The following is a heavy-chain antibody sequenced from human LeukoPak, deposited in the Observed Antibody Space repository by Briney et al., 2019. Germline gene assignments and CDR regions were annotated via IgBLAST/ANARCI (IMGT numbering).Heavy chain of an antibody. V-gene: IGHV4-59*01. CDR3: ARTSGYSYGYGFDY. CDR1: GGSISSYY. CDR2: IYYSGST. Sequence: KASETLSLTCTVSGGSISSYYWSWIRQPPGKELEWIGYIYYSGSTNYNPSLKSRVTISVDTSKNQFSLKLSSVTAADTAVYYCARTSGYSYGYGFDYWGQGTLVTVSS. D-gene: IGHD5-18*01. J-gene: IGHJ4*02.